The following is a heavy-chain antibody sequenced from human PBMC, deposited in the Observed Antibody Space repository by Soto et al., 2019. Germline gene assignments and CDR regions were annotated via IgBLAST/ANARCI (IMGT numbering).Heavy chain of an antibody. Sequence: GGSLRLSCAASGFTFSNYAMSWVRQAPGEGLEWVSAISGDGGRTHYADSVKGRFTISRDNSKNTLYLQMNSLRAGDTAVYYCAKGPNPYSNTWYGSWGQGTLVTVSS. D-gene: IGHD6-13*01. CDR1: GFTFSNYA. V-gene: IGHV3-23*01. CDR3: AKGPNPYSNTWYGS. CDR2: ISGDGGRT. J-gene: IGHJ5*01.